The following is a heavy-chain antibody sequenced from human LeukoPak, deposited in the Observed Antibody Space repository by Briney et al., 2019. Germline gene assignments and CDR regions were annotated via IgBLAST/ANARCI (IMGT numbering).Heavy chain of an antibody. J-gene: IGHJ6*03. Sequence: SETLSLTCAVYGGSFSGCYWSWIRQPPGKGLEWIGEINHSGSTNYNPSLKSRVTMSVDTSKNQFSLKLSSVTAADTAVYYCARVRSKDVWRSYGSYYYYYYMDVWGKGTTVTISS. CDR3: ARVRSKDVWRSYGSYYYYYYMDV. D-gene: IGHD3-16*01. V-gene: IGHV4-34*01. CDR1: GGSFSGCY. CDR2: INHSGST.